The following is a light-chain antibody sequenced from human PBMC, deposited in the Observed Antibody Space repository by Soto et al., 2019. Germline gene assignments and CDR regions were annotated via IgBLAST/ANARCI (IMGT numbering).Light chain of an antibody. J-gene: IGKJ4*01. CDR3: QQYDNLPLT. V-gene: IGKV1-33*01. CDR1: QDIKNY. Sequence: DIQMTQSPSSLSASVGDRVTLTCQASQDIKNYLNWYQQKSGKAPKLLIYDASDLETGVPSRFSGSGSGTDFTFTISSLQPEDIATYYCQQYDNLPLTVGGGTKVDIK. CDR2: DAS.